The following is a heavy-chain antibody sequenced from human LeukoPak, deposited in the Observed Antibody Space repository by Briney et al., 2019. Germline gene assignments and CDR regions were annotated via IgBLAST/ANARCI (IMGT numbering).Heavy chain of an antibody. D-gene: IGHD2/OR15-2a*01. V-gene: IGHV3-7*01. CDR2: IKQDGSEK. J-gene: IGHJ4*02. Sequence: GESLTLSCAASGFTFSRYWMSWLRQAPGKGLEWVANIKQDGSEKYYVDSVRGRFTISRDNAENSMYLQMNSLRAEDTAIYYCARRFLRIGGQTRFDYWGQGTLVTVSA. CDR3: ARRFLRIGGQTRFDY. CDR1: GFTFSRYW.